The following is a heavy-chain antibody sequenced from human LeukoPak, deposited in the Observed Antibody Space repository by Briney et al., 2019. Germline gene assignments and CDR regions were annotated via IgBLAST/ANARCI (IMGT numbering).Heavy chain of an antibody. CDR1: GYTFTSYG. CDR3: ARAYDFTPYYWFDP. J-gene: IGHJ5*02. Sequence: GASVKVSCKASGYTFTSYGISWVRQAPGQGLEWMGWINPNSGGTNYAQKFQGRVTMTRDTSISTAYMELSRLRSDDTAVYYCARAYDFTPYYWFDPWGQGTLVTVSS. V-gene: IGHV1-2*02. CDR2: INPNSGGT. D-gene: IGHD3-3*01.